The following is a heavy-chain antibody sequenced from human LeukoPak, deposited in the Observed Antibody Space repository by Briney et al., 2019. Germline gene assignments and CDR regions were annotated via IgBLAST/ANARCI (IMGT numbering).Heavy chain of an antibody. CDR2: IRSGGST. Sequence: GGSLRLSCAASGFTVSSSYMTWVRQAPGKGLEWVSVIRSGGSTVYTDSVKGRFTISRDNSKNTLYLQLNSLRAEDTAVYYCAREGSGRTAYNDGLDVWGQGTMVTVSS. D-gene: IGHD3-10*01. V-gene: IGHV3-53*01. CDR3: AREGSGRTAYNDGLDV. J-gene: IGHJ3*01. CDR1: GFTVSSSY.